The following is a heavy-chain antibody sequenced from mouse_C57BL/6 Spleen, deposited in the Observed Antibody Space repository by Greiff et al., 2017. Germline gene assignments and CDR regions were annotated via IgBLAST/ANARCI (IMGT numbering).Heavy chain of an antibody. CDR3: ARRITTVVPSYAMDY. D-gene: IGHD1-1*01. CDR1: GYSFTDYN. Sequence: EVHLVESGPELVKPGASVKISCKASGYSFTDYNMNWVKQSNGKSLEWIGVINPNYGTTSYNQKFKGKATLTVDQSSSTAYMQLNSLTSEDSAVYYCARRITTVVPSYAMDYWGQGTSVTVSS. V-gene: IGHV1-39*01. CDR2: INPNYGTT. J-gene: IGHJ4*01.